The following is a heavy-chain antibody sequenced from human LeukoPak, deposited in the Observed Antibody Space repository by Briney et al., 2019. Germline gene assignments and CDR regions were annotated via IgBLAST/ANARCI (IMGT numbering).Heavy chain of an antibody. CDR2: ISRSRTYI. D-gene: IGHD3-22*01. Sequence: GGSLRLSCAVSGFTFSSYAMSWGRQAAGKGLKWVSSISRSRTYIYYADSVKGRFTISRDNAKNSLYLQMNSLRAEDTAVYYCAISYYDTSGPFDYWGQGTLVTVSS. J-gene: IGHJ4*02. CDR1: GFTFSSYA. CDR3: AISYYDTSGPFDY. V-gene: IGHV3-21*01.